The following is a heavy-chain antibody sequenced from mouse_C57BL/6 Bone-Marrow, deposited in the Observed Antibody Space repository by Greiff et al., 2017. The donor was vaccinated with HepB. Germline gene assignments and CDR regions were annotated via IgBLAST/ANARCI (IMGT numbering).Heavy chain of an antibody. CDR2: ISYSGST. D-gene: IGHD1-1*01. CDR3: ARYGDYGSSYVGYFDV. Sequence: EVQLVESGPGLAKPSQTLSLTCSVTGYSITSDYWNWIRKFPGNKLEYMGYISYSGSTYYNPSLKSRISITRDTSKNQYYLQSNSVTTEDTATYYCARYGDYGSSYVGYFDVWGTGTTVTVSS. J-gene: IGHJ1*03. V-gene: IGHV3-8*01. CDR1: GYSITSDY.